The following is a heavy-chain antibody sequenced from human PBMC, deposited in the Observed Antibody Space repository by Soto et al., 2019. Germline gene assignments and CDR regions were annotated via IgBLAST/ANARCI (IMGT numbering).Heavy chain of an antibody. Sequence: ASVKVSCKASGYTFTNYAMHWVRQAPGQRLEWMGWINAGNGNTKYSLKFQARVTITRDTSASTAYMELSSLRSEDTAVYYCARGERYYYDSSGYFGFDYWGQGTLVTVSS. CDR3: ARGERYYYDSSGYFGFDY. CDR1: GYTFTNYA. D-gene: IGHD3-22*01. CDR2: INAGNGNT. V-gene: IGHV1-3*01. J-gene: IGHJ4*02.